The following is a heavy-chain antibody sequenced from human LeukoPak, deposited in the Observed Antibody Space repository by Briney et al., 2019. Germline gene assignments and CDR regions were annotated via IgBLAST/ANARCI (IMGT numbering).Heavy chain of an antibody. J-gene: IGHJ5*02. CDR3: AKSFPNANWFDP. V-gene: IGHV3-20*04. CDR2: INWNGGST. D-gene: IGHD4/OR15-4a*01. Sequence: GGSLRLSCAASGFTFDDYGMSWVRQAPGKGLEWVSGINWNGGSTGYADSVKGRFAISRDNAKNSLYLQMNSLRAGDTAVYYCAKSFPNANWFDPWGQGTLVTVSS. CDR1: GFTFDDYG.